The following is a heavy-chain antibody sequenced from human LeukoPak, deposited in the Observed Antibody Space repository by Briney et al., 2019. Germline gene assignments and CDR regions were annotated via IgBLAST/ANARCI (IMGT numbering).Heavy chain of an antibody. D-gene: IGHD2-15*01. V-gene: IGHV1-2*06. CDR1: GYTFTGYY. Sequence: ASVKVFCKASGYTFTGYYMHWVRQAPGQGLEWMGRINPNSGDTNYAQKFQGRVTMTRDTSISTAYMELSRLRSDDTAVYYCARDAVAATPGFLYYYYYMDVWGKGTTVTVSS. CDR3: ARDAVAATPGFLYYYYYMDV. CDR2: INPNSGDT. J-gene: IGHJ6*03.